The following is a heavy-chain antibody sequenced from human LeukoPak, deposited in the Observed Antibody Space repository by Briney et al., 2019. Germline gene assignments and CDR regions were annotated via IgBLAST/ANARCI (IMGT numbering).Heavy chain of an antibody. V-gene: IGHV1-2*02. CDR2: INPNSGGT. CDR3: ARVLNHYYDSSGYSRKTIPFDH. CDR1: GYTFTVYY. D-gene: IGHD3-22*01. Sequence: ASVTVSFTASGYTFTVYYMHWVRQAPGQGLEWMGWINPNSGGTNYAQKFQGRVTMTRGTSISTAYMELSRLRSDDTAVYYCARVLNHYYDSSGYSRKTIPFDHWGQGTLVTVSS. J-gene: IGHJ4*02.